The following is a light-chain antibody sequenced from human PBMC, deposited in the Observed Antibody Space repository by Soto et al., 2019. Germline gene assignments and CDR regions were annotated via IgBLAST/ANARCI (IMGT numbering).Light chain of an antibody. CDR1: QVINSW. Sequence: DLQMTQSPSSVSASVGDRVTITCRASQVINSWLAWYQQRPGKAPKLLISAASSLQSGVPSRFSGSGSGTDFTLTISSLQPEDSATYFCQQANSFPFTFGPGTKVHIK. CDR2: AAS. V-gene: IGKV1-12*02. J-gene: IGKJ3*01. CDR3: QQANSFPFT.